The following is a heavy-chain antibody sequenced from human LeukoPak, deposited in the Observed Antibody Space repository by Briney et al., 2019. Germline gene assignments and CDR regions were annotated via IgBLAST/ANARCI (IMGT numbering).Heavy chain of an antibody. CDR1: GCSISSYY. CDR3: AGTTLDYYDSSGSYAFDI. V-gene: IGHV4-59*01. CDR2: IYYSGST. Sequence: PSETLSLTCTVSGCSISSYYWSWIRQPPGKGLEWIGYIYYSGSTNYNPSLKSRVTISVDTSKNQFSLKLSSVTAADTAVHYCAGTTLDYYDSSGSYAFDIWGQGTMVTVSS. D-gene: IGHD3-22*01. J-gene: IGHJ3*02.